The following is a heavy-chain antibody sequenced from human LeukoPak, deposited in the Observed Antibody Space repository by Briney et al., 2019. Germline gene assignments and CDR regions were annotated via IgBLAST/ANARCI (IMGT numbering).Heavy chain of an antibody. CDR3: ARETGFFGGGYYAFYYIDV. Sequence: SETLSLTCSVSGGSISSSYWSWIRQPPGKGLEWIGNIDYSGRSSYNPSLKSRLTISIDTPKTQFSLKLRSVTAADTAVYYCARETGFFGGGYYAFYYIDVWGGGTTVTVSS. CDR2: IDYSGRS. D-gene: IGHD3-3*01. V-gene: IGHV4-59*01. CDR1: GGSISSSY. J-gene: IGHJ6*03.